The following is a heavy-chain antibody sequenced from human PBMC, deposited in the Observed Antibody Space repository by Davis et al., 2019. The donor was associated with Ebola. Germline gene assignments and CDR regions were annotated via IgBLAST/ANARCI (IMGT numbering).Heavy chain of an antibody. J-gene: IGHJ6*02. V-gene: IGHV3-66*01. Sequence: GGSLRLSCAASGFTFSSYAMHWVRQAPGKGLEWVSVIYSGGSTYYADSVKGRFTISRDNSKNTLYLQMNSLRAEDTAVYYCASIVGPYYYGMDVWGQGTTVTVSS. D-gene: IGHD1-26*01. CDR3: ASIVGPYYYGMDV. CDR2: IYSGGST. CDR1: GFTFSSYA.